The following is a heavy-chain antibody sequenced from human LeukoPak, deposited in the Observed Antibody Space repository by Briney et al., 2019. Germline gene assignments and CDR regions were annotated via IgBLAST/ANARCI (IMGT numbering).Heavy chain of an antibody. CDR3: ASTYYYDSSGYCFDY. D-gene: IGHD3-22*01. CDR1: GYTLTELS. CDR2: FDPEDGET. J-gene: IGHJ4*02. V-gene: IGHV1-24*01. Sequence: ASVKVSCKVSGYTLTELSMHWVRPAPGKGLEWMGGFDPEDGETIYAQKFQGRVTMTEDTSTDTAYMELSSLRSEDTAVYYCASTYYYDSSGYCFDYWGQGTLVTVSS.